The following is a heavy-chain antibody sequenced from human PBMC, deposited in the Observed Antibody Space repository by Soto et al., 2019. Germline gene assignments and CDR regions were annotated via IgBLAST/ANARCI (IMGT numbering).Heavy chain of an antibody. V-gene: IGHV3-21*01. J-gene: IGHJ4*02. D-gene: IGHD2-2*01. CDR3: ARDQEVVPAAVGLYYFDY. Sequence: PGGSLRLSCAASGCTFSSYSMNWVRQAPGKGLEWVSSISSSSSYIYYADSVKGRFTISRDNAKNSLYLQMNSLRAEDTAVYYCARDQEVVPAAVGLYYFDYWGQGT. CDR2: ISSSSSYI. CDR1: GCTFSSYS.